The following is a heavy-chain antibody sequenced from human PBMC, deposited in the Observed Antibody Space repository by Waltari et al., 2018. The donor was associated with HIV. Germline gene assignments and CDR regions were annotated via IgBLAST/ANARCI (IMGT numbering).Heavy chain of an antibody. D-gene: IGHD3-22*01. J-gene: IGHJ4*02. CDR3: ARSGLYDTSGYYAPFGY. V-gene: IGHV3-48*03. CDR2: ISSSGSTI. Sequence: EVQLVESGGGLVQPGGSLRLSCAASAFTFSNYEMNWVRQAPGKGLEWISYISSSGSTIYYADSVKGRLTISRDNAKNSLYVQMNSLRAEDTAVYYCARSGLYDTSGYYAPFGYWGQGTLVTVSS. CDR1: AFTFSNYE.